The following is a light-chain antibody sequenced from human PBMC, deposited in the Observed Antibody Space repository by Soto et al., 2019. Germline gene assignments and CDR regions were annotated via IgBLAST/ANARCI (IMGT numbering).Light chain of an antibody. J-gene: IGLJ3*02. V-gene: IGLV2-14*03. CDR3: SAYTTINTVVL. CDR2: DVT. Sequence: QSALTQPASVSGSPGQSITFSCTGTSSDIGAYNYVSWYQHHPGKAPKLLIYDVTDRPSGVSDRFSGSKSGTTASLTISGLQAEDEAYYYCSAYTTINTVVLFGGWTKMTVL. CDR1: SSDIGAYNY.